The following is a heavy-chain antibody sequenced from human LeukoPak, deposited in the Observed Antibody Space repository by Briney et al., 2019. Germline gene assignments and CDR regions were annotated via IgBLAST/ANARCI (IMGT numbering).Heavy chain of an antibody. Sequence: PGGSLRLSCAASGFTFSSYSMNWVRQAPGKGLEWVSSISSSSSYIYYADSVKGRFTTSRDNAKNSLYLQMNSLRAEDTAVYYCAREKSIAAAMDVWGKGTTVTVSS. CDR3: AREKSIAAAMDV. CDR2: ISSSSSYI. J-gene: IGHJ6*04. V-gene: IGHV3-21*01. D-gene: IGHD6-13*01. CDR1: GFTFSSYS.